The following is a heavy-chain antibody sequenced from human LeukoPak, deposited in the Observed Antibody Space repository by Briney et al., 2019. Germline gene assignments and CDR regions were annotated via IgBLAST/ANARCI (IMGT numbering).Heavy chain of an antibody. V-gene: IGHV3-15*01. D-gene: IGHD1-26*01. Sequence: GGSLRLSCAASGFTFSSYWMSWVRQAPGRGLEWLGHIKTKALGSTTGYAGPVTGRFTISRDDSKDTVYLQVNSLTTEDTAVYYCATVLYSGSYYSQWGQGTLVTVSS. CDR2: IKTKALGSTT. CDR1: GFTFSSYW. CDR3: ATVLYSGSYYSQ. J-gene: IGHJ4*02.